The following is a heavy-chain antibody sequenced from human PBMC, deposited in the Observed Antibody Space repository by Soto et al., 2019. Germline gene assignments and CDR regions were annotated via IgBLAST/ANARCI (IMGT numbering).Heavy chain of an antibody. D-gene: IGHD5-18*01. CDR2: IYYSGST. CDR3: ARDMSGYSYDCWFDP. Sequence: PSETLSLTCTVSGGSISSGGYYWSWIRQHPGKGLEWIGYIYYSGSTYYNPSLKSRVTISVDTSKNQFSLKLSSVTAADTAVYYCARDMSGYSYDCWFDPWGQGTLVTVSS. V-gene: IGHV4-31*03. CDR1: GGSISSGGYY. J-gene: IGHJ5*02.